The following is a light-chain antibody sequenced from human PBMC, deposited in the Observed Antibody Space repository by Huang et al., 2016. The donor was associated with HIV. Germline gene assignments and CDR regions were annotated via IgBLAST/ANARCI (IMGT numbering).Light chain of an antibody. V-gene: IGKV3-15*01. CDR1: QSVRGN. J-gene: IGKJ5*01. CDR3: QQYNDWPIT. Sequence: EIVMTQSPSTLSVSPGERATLSRRASQSVRGNLACYQEKPGQAPRLLMYGAVTRATDIPARFSGSVSGTEFTLTIRSLQSEDFAVYYCQQYNDWPITFGQGTRLEIK. CDR2: GAV.